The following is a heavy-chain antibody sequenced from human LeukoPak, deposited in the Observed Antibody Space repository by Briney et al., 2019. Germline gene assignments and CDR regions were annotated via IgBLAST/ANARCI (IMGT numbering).Heavy chain of an antibody. V-gene: IGHV3-23*01. CDR2: LRGNGDA. J-gene: IGHJ4*02. CDR3: AKASWVSTADAVL. Sequence: PGGSLRLSCVASGFTFSSYAMSWVRETPARGLEWVSSLRGNGDAFYADPVKGRFTLSRDESRNTVYLQLNKLRVEDTAIYYCAKASWVSTADAVLWGQGTVVTVSS. CDR1: GFTFSSYA. D-gene: IGHD3-16*01.